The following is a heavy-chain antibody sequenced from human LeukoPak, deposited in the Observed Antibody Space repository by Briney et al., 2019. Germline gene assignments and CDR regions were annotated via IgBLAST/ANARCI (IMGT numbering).Heavy chain of an antibody. CDR2: ISAYNGNT. CDR3: ARVKDGSSWHYFDF. D-gene: IGHD2-15*01. CDR1: GYTFTSYG. V-gene: IGHV1-18*01. Sequence: ASVKVSCKASGYTFTSYGISWVRQAPGQGLEWMGWISAYNGNTNYAQKLQGRVTMTTDTSTSTAYMELRSLRSDDTAVYYCARVKDGSSWHYFDFWGQGTLVTVSS. J-gene: IGHJ4*02.